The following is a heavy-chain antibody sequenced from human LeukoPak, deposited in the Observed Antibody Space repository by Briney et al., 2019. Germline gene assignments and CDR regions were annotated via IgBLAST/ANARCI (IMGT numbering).Heavy chain of an antibody. CDR1: GFTFSSYW. V-gene: IGHV3-74*01. Sequence: GGSPRLSCAASGFTFSSYWMHWVRQAPGKGLVWVSRISSDGSSTTYADSVKGRFTISRDNAKNTLYLQMNSLRAEDTAVYYCARPSTIAAAVPVDYWGQGTLVTVSS. J-gene: IGHJ4*02. D-gene: IGHD6-13*01. CDR2: ISSDGSST. CDR3: ARPSTIAAAVPVDY.